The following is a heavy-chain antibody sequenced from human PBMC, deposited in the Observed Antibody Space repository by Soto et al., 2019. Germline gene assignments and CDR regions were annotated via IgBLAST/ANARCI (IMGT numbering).Heavy chain of an antibody. CDR3: ARGYSGGYYYAMDV. Sequence: QVQLVQSGAEVKKPGSSVRVSCQASGGTFTTYAFNWVRQAPGQGLEWMGGIIPMYNKPNYAPNFLGRVTSSADPSTSTAYMKLTTLRSEDTAVYFWARGYSGGYYYAMDVWGQGTTVTVSS. D-gene: IGHD4-4*01. CDR1: GGTFTTYA. V-gene: IGHV1-69*01. CDR2: IIPMYNKP. J-gene: IGHJ6*02.